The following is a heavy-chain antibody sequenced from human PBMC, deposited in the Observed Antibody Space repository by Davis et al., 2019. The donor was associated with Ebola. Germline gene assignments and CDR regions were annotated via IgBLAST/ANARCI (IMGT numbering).Heavy chain of an antibody. Sequence: SETLSLTCAVYGGSFSGYYWSWIRQPPGKGLEWIGYIYSSGSTYYNPSLKSRVTISVDTSKNQFSLKLSSVTAADTAVYYCARVQLLHHWYFDLWGRGTLVTVSS. CDR2: IYSSGST. J-gene: IGHJ2*01. CDR3: ARVQLLHHWYFDL. V-gene: IGHV4-34*09. CDR1: GGSFSGYY. D-gene: IGHD2-2*02.